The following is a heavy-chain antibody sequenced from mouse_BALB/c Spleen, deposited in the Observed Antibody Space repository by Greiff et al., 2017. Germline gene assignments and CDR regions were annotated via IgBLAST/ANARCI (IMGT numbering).Heavy chain of an antibody. J-gene: IGHJ3*01. Sequence: DVKLVESGGGLVQPGGSRKLSCAASGFTFSSFGMHWVRQAPEKGLEWVAYISSGSSTIYYADTVKGRFTISRDNPKNTLFLQMTSLRSEDTAMYYCARDHFAYWGQGTLVTVSA. CDR2: ISSGSSTI. V-gene: IGHV5-17*02. CDR3: ARDHFAY. CDR1: GFTFSSFG.